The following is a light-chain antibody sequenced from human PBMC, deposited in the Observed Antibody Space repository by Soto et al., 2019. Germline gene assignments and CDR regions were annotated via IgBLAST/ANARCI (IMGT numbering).Light chain of an antibody. CDR1: QTVSSN. J-gene: IGKJ4*01. Sequence: EIVMTQSPATLSVSPGGRATLSCRASQTVSSNLAWYQQKPGQAPRLLIYGASTRATGIPARFSGSGPGTEFTLTINSLQSEDFAVYYCQQDNNWPPLTFGGGTKVDIK. CDR3: QQDNNWPPLT. CDR2: GAS. V-gene: IGKV3-15*01.